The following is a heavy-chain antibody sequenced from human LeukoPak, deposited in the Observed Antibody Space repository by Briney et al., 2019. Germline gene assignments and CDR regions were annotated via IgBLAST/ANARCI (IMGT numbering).Heavy chain of an antibody. D-gene: IGHD6-6*01. CDR3: ARKAEGQPVDY. J-gene: IGHJ4*02. Sequence: ASVKVSCKASGYSFTDYYIHWVRQAPGQGLEWMGWNKANSGDTNYAQKFKGRATMTRDTSISTAYMELSSLRSDDTAVYFCARKAEGQPVDYWGQGTLVTVSS. V-gene: IGHV1-2*02. CDR2: NKANSGDT. CDR1: GYSFTDYY.